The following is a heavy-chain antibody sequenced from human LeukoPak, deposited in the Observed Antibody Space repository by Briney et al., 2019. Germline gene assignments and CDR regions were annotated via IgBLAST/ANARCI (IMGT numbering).Heavy chain of an antibody. CDR3: AKDEVPSTRYYYDSSGYRLWDY. J-gene: IGHJ4*02. CDR1: GFTFSSYA. V-gene: IGHV3-23*01. D-gene: IGHD3-22*01. Sequence: GGSLRLSCAASGFTFSSYAMSWVRQAPGKGLEWVSAISGSGGSTYYADSVKGRFTISRDNSKNTLYLQMNSLRAEDTAVYYCAKDEVPSTRYYYDSSGYRLWDYWGQGTPVTVSS. CDR2: ISGSGGST.